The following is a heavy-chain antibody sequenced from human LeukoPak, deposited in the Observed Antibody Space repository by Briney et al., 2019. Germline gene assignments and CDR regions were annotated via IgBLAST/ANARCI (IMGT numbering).Heavy chain of an antibody. D-gene: IGHD3-10*01. J-gene: IGHJ4*02. CDR2: ISGSGGST. CDR1: GFTFSSSA. V-gene: IGHV3-23*01. CDR3: ANRYGSGSYYDY. Sequence: GRSLRLSCAASGFTFSSSAMSWVRQAPGKGLEWVSGISGSGGSTYYADFVKGRFTISRDNSKNTLYLQMNSLRAGDTAVYYCANRYGSGSYYDYWGQGTLVTVSS.